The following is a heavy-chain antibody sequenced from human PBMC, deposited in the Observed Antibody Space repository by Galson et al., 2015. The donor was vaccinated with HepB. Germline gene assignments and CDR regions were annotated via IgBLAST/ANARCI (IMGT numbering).Heavy chain of an antibody. CDR2: IHWDDDK. J-gene: IGHJ4*02. CDR3: ARPRPTTLAMDY. V-gene: IGHV2-5*02. Sequence: PALVKPTQTLTPTCTFSGFSLNTNGMGVGWIRQPPGKALEWLALIHWDDDKRYSPSLESRLTITKDTSKNQVVLTTTNMDPVDTATYYCARPRPTTLAMDYWGRGTLVTVSS. CDR1: GFSLNTNGMG. D-gene: IGHD4-23*01.